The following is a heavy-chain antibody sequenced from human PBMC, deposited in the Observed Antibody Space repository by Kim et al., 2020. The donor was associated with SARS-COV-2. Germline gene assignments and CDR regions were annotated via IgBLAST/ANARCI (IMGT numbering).Heavy chain of an antibody. J-gene: IGHJ4*02. D-gene: IGHD3-10*01. Sequence: NPSLKSRVTISVDTSKNQFSLKLSSVTAADTAVYYCARLLWGSGSYYSDYWGQGTLVTVSS. CDR3: ARLLWGSGSYYSDY. V-gene: IGHV4-39*01.